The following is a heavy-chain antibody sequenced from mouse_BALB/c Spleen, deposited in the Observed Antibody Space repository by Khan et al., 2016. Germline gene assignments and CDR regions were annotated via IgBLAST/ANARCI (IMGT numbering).Heavy chain of an antibody. CDR2: IHYSGTT. Sequence: EVQLQESGPDLVKPSQSLSLTCTVTGYSITSGYSWHWIRQFPGNILEWMAYIHYSGTTYYNPSLKSRTSITRDTSKNQFFLQLNSVTTEDTATXYCARWCLSSFAYWGQGTLVTVSA. CDR3: ARWCLSSFAY. CDR1: GYSITSGYS. D-gene: IGHD1-1*02. V-gene: IGHV3-1*02. J-gene: IGHJ3*01.